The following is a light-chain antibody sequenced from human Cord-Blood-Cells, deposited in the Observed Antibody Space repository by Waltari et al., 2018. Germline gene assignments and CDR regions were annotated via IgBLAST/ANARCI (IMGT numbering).Light chain of an antibody. Sequence: QSALTQPASASGSPGQSIPISCTGTSSDVGRYNLVSWYQQHPGKAPQLMIYEGSKRPSGVSNRFSGSKSGNTASLTISGLQAEDEADYYCCSYAGSSTWVFGGGTKLTVL. V-gene: IGLV2-23*01. CDR1: SSDVGRYNL. J-gene: IGLJ3*02. CDR2: EGS. CDR3: CSYAGSSTWV.